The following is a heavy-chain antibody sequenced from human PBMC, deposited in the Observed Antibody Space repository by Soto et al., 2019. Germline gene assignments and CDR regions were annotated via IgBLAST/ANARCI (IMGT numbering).Heavy chain of an antibody. CDR3: ARDARDCTNGVCHLLPYYYYYMDV. J-gene: IGHJ6*03. CDR2: ISSSSSYI. V-gene: IGHV3-21*01. Sequence: EVQLVESGGGLVKPGGSLRLSCAASGFTFSSYSMNWVRQAPGKGLAWVSSISSSSSYIYYADSVKGRFTISRDNAKNSLYLQMNSLRAEDTAVYYCARDARDCTNGVCHLLPYYYYYMDVWGKGTTVTVSS. D-gene: IGHD2-8*01. CDR1: GFTFSSYS.